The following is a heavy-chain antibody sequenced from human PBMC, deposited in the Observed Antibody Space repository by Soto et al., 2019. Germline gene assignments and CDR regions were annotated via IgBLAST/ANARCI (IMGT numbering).Heavy chain of an antibody. D-gene: IGHD2-8*01. V-gene: IGHV3-23*01. CDR2: ISGGGDTT. CDR3: AKLRDFVVLPAGILDY. CDR1: GFTFSSYG. J-gene: IGHJ4*02. Sequence: PGGSLRFSCAASGFTFSSYGISWIRLSPGKGLEWVSVISGGGDTTYYTPSVKGRFTISRDDFRNTLYLQMNSLRTEDTAIYYCAKLRDFVVLPAGILDYWGPGTLVTSPQ.